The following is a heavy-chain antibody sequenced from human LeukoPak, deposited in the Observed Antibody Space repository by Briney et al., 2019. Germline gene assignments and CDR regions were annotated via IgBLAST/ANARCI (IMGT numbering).Heavy chain of an antibody. D-gene: IGHD2-2*01. Sequence: SETLSLTCTVSGGSISSYYWSWIRQPPGKGLEWIGYIYYSGSTNYNPSLKSRVTISVDTSKNQFSLKLSSVTAADTAVYYCAREFIVVVPAASRLHYYYMDVWGKGTTVTISS. CDR2: IYYSGST. V-gene: IGHV4-59*01. CDR1: GGSISSYY. CDR3: AREFIVVVPAASRLHYYYMDV. J-gene: IGHJ6*03.